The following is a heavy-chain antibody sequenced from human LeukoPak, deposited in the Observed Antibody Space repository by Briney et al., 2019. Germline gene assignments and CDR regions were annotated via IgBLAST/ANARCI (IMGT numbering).Heavy chain of an antibody. CDR3: ASGYGSGWYYDAFDI. CDR1: GYSISSGYY. Sequence: SETLSLTCTVSGYSISSGYYWGWIRQPPGKGLEWIGSIYHSGSTNYNPSLKSRVTISVDTSKNQFSLKLSSVTAADTAVYYCASGYGSGWYYDAFDIWGQGTMVTVSS. CDR2: IYHSGST. V-gene: IGHV4-38-2*02. J-gene: IGHJ3*02. D-gene: IGHD6-19*01.